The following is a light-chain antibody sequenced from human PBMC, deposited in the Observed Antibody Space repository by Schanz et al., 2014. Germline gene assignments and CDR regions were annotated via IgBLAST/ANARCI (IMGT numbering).Light chain of an antibody. Sequence: DIQMTQTPSTLSASVGDRVTITCRASQRISIGLAWYQQKPGKAPKVLIYEASTLESGVPSRFSGSGSGTEFTLTISSLQPDDFATYYCQQYDNYSGTFGQGTKVEI. CDR2: EAS. CDR3: QQYDNYSGT. V-gene: IGKV1-5*01. CDR1: QRISIG. J-gene: IGKJ1*01.